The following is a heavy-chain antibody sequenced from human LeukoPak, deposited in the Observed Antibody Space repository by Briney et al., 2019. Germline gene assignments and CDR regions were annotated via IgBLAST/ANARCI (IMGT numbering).Heavy chain of an antibody. CDR1: GYTFTGYY. V-gene: IGHV1-2*02. D-gene: IGHD1-26*01. J-gene: IGHJ3*02. Sequence: ASLKVSCKTSGYTFTGYYIHWVRQAPGQGLEWMGWINPYSGDTNYAQKFQGRVTMTRDTSISTAYMDLSSLRSDDTAVYYCARILMGATDAFDIWGQGTKVTVSS. CDR3: ARILMGATDAFDI. CDR2: INPYSGDT.